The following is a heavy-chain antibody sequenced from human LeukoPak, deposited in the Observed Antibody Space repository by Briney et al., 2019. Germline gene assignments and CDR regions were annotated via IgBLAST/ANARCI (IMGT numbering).Heavy chain of an antibody. CDR3: ARGPYHYDIFYWFDP. V-gene: IGHV1-69*13. CDR2: IIPIFGTA. J-gene: IGHJ5*02. D-gene: IGHD3-9*01. Sequence: ASVKVSCKASGGTFSSYAISWVRQAPGQGLEWMGGIIPIFGTANYAQKFQGRVTITADESTSTAYMELSSLRSEDTAVYYCARGPYHYDIFYWFDPWGQGTLVTVSS. CDR1: GGTFSSYA.